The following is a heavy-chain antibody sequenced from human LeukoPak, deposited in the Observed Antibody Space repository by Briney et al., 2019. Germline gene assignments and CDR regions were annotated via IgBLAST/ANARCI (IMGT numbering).Heavy chain of an antibody. CDR2: ISGSGGST. CDR1: GFTFSSYA. D-gene: IGHD3-9*01. CDR3: AKDGDYDILTGWSYTLYYFDY. V-gene: IGHV3-23*01. J-gene: IGHJ4*02. Sequence: GGSLRLSCAASGFTFSSYAMSWVRQAPGKGLEWVSAISGSGGSTYYADSVKGRFTISRDNSKSTLYLQMNSLRAEDTAVYYCAKDGDYDILTGWSYTLYYFDYWGQGTLVTVSS.